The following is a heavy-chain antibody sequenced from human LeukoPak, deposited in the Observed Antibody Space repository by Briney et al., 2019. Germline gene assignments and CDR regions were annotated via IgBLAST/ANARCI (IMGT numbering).Heavy chain of an antibody. V-gene: IGHV5-51*01. J-gene: IGHJ3*02. Sequence: GESLKISCKGSGYSFTSYWIGWARQMPGKGLEWMGIIYPGDSDTRYSPSFQGQVTISADKSISTAYLQWSSLKASDTAMYYCARRFTIFGVVHAFDIWGQGTMVTVSS. CDR2: IYPGDSDT. CDR1: GYSFTSYW. CDR3: ARRFTIFGVVHAFDI. D-gene: IGHD3-3*01.